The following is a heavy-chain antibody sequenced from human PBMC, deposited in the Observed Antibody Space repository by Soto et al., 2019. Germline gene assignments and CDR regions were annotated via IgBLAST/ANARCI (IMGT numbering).Heavy chain of an antibody. Sequence: GGSLRLSCAASGFTFSDYYMSWIRQAPGKGLEWVSYISSSGSTIYYADSVKGRFTISRDNAKNSLYLQMNSLRAEDTAVYYCASNKNGDYVFYYYYYMDVWGKGTTVTVSS. D-gene: IGHD4-17*01. CDR2: ISSSGSTI. V-gene: IGHV3-11*01. J-gene: IGHJ6*03. CDR1: GFTFSDYY. CDR3: ASNKNGDYVFYYYYYMDV.